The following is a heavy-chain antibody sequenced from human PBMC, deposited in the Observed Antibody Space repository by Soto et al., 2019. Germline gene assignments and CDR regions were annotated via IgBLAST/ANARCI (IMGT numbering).Heavy chain of an antibody. CDR2: IDPSDSSI. J-gene: IGHJ5*02. V-gene: IGHV5-10-1*01. D-gene: IGHD3-22*01. CDR3: AIHPDRSNWFDP. CDR1: GDFFTNVW. Sequence: EVQLVQSGAEVRKPGESLKISCKHSGDFFTNVWISWVRQMPGKGLEWMGTIDPSDSSIKYSPSFQGHVTISADKSISTAYLQWSSLKASDTAMYYCAIHPDRSNWFDPWGQGTLVTVSS.